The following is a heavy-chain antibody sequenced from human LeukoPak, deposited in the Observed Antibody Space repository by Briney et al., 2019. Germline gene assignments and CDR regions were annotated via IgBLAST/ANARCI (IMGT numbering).Heavy chain of an antibody. V-gene: IGHV3-33*05. CDR3: TVYYDGSRVGY. CDR1: GVTFSSYG. Sequence: GGSLRLSCAASGVTFSSYGMHWVRQAPGKGLEWVAVISYDGSNKYYADSVKGRFTISRDNSKNTLYLQMNSLKTEDTAVYYCTVYYDGSRVGYWGQGILVTVSS. D-gene: IGHD3-22*01. CDR2: ISYDGSNK. J-gene: IGHJ4*02.